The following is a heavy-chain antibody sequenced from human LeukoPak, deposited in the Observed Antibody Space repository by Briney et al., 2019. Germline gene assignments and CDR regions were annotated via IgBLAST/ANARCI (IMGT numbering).Heavy chain of an antibody. J-gene: IGHJ4*02. Sequence: ASVKVSCKASGYRFTTYGITWVRQAPGQGLEWMGWISAYSGHTIYAQKLQGRVTMTTDTSTTTAYMELRSLRSDDTAVYFCARDLGFRSGGSCPAPFDYWGQGTLVTVSS. V-gene: IGHV1-18*01. D-gene: IGHD2-15*01. CDR3: ARDLGFRSGGSCPAPFDY. CDR2: ISAYSGHT. CDR1: GYRFTTYG.